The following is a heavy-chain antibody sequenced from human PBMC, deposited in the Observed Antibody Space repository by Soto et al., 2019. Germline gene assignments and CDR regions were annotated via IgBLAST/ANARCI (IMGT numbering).Heavy chain of an antibody. CDR1: GYTFSDYY. J-gene: IGHJ5*02. D-gene: IGHD5-12*01. V-gene: IGHV1-2*04. Sequence: QVQLVQSGAEVKKPGASVKVSCKASGYTFSDYYVHWVRQAPGQGLEWMGWINPYSGATNHAQKFQDWVTMTGDASVSTAYLELTTLVSDDTAVYYCARARANVAPNWFDPWGQGTLVIVSS. CDR2: INPYSGAT. CDR3: ARARANVAPNWFDP.